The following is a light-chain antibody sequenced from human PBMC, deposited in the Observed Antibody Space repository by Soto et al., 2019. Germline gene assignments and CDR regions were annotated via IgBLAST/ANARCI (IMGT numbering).Light chain of an antibody. V-gene: IGKV3-15*01. CDR1: QSVGNN. Sequence: EILMTQSPATLSVSPGERVTLSCRVSQSVGNNLVWYQQKPGQAPRLLIYGASTRATGIPARFSGSGSETEITLTISSLQSADLGVYYCQQRAQGWTFGQGTKVEIK. CDR3: QQRAQGWT. CDR2: GAS. J-gene: IGKJ1*01.